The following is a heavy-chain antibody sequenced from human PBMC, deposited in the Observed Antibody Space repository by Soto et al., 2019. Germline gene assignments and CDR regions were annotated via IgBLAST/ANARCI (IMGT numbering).Heavy chain of an antibody. CDR2: INPNGGGT. D-gene: IGHD6-19*01. V-gene: IGHV1-2*02. J-gene: IGHJ4*02. Sequence: GASLKVSCKTAGYGFTGYYVHWRRQAPGQGLEWMGWINPNGGGTNFAQKFQGRVTMTRDMSITTAYMELSRLKLDDTAVYYCARDPSRIAGAYWGQGTLVTVPS. CDR3: ARDPSRIAGAY. CDR1: GYGFTGYY.